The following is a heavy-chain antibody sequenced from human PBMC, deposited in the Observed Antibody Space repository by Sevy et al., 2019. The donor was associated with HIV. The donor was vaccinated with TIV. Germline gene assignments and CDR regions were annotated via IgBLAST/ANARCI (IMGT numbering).Heavy chain of an antibody. Sequence: GGSLRLSCAASGFSVNSNYMTWVRQAPGKGLEGVSVIYSDETTYHADSVKDRLTISRDNSKNMLYLQMSSLRAADTAIYYCARGKSGYGYALNYWGQGTLVTVSS. CDR3: ARGKSGYGYALNY. CDR1: GFSVNSNY. V-gene: IGHV3-66*01. D-gene: IGHD5-18*01. J-gene: IGHJ4*02. CDR2: IYSDETT.